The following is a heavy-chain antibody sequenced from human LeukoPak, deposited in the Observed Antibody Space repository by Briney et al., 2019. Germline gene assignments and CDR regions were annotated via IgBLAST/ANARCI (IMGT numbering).Heavy chain of an antibody. CDR3: ARVISSSSSGGDWFDP. V-gene: IGHV3-11*01. J-gene: IGHJ5*02. CDR2: ISSSGSTI. D-gene: IGHD6-6*01. CDR1: GFTFSDYY. Sequence: PGGSLRLSCAASGFTFSDYYMSWIRQAPGKGLEWVSYISSSGSTIYYADSVKGRFTISRDNAKNSLYLKMNSLRAEDTAVYYCARVISSSSSGGDWFDPWGQGTLVTVSS.